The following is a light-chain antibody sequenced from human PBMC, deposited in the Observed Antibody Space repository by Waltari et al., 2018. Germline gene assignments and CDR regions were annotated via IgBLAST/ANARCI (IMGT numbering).Light chain of an antibody. J-gene: IGKJ1*01. CDR3: QQYSGYEWT. CDR2: KAS. V-gene: IGKV1-5*03. Sequence: DIQMTQSPSTLSASVGDRVTITCRASQSISSWLALYQQKPGKAPKLLIYKASSLESGVPSRFSGSGSGTEFTLSISSLQPDDFAVYYCQQYSGYEWTFGQGTKVEIK. CDR1: QSISSW.